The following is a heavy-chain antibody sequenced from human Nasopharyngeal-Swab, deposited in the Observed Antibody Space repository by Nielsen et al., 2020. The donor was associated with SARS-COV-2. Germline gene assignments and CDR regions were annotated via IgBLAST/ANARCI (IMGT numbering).Heavy chain of an antibody. V-gene: IGHV4-34*01. CDR1: GGSFSGYY. Sequence: SETLSLTCAVYGGSFSGYYWRWIRQPPGKGLEWIGEIRHRGTTNYNPSLKDRVTISVDTSKNQFSLNLSSVTAADTAVYYCARGEKYSYAFGYYYHMDVWGKGTTVTVSS. J-gene: IGHJ6*03. CDR3: ARGEKYSYAFGYYYHMDV. CDR2: IRHRGTT. D-gene: IGHD5-18*01.